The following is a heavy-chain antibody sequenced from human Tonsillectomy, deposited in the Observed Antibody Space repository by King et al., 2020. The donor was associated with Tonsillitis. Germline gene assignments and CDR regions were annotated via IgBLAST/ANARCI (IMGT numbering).Heavy chain of an antibody. CDR1: GFTFSDHY. D-gene: IGHD4-23*01. CDR2: TRNKANSYTT. CDR3: ARDGGNFGAKDRFDY. J-gene: IGHJ4*02. V-gene: IGHV3-72*01. Sequence: VQLVESGGGLVQPGGSLRLSCAASGFTFSDHYMDWVRQAPGKGLEWVGRTRNKANSYTTEYAASVKGRFTISRDDSKNSLYLQMNSLKTEDTAVYYCARDGGNFGAKDRFDYWGQGTLVTVSS.